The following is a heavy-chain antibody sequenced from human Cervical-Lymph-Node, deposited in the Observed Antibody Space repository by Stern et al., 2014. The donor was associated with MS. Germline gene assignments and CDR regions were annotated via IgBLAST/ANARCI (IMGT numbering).Heavy chain of an antibody. J-gene: IGHJ6*02. CDR3: STYGDDLGMDV. CDR2: IMPIFRAT. Sequence: VQLVESGAEVKKPGSSVKVSCKASGGTSSNYAISWARQAPGQGLEWMGGIMPIFRATYYAQKFQGRVTITADESTSTAYRELSSLTSEDTAIYYGSTYGDDLGMDVWGQGTTVTVSS. CDR1: GGTSSNYA. D-gene: IGHD4-17*01. V-gene: IGHV1-69*01.